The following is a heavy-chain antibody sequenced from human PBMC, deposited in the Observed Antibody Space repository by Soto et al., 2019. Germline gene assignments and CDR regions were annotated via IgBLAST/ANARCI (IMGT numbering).Heavy chain of an antibody. CDR3: AREYYGLLTGYYTDY. CDR1: GFPFSSYW. CDR2: ISGDGVTT. V-gene: IGHV3-74*01. J-gene: IGHJ4*02. D-gene: IGHD3-9*01. Sequence: EVQLVESGGDLVQRGGSLRLSCAASGFPFSSYWMHWVRHTPGKGLDWVARISGDGVTTYYADSVTGRFTDSRDNAKNTLSLPISGLRAEDTAVYYCAREYYGLLTGYYTDYWGQGTLVSVSS.